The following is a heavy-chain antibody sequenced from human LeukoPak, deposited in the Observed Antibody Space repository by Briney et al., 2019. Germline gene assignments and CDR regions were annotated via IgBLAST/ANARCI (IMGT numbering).Heavy chain of an antibody. CDR1: GFTFSSYG. Sequence: GRSLRLSCAASGFTFSSYGMHWVRQAPGKGLEWVAVIWYDGSNKYYADSVKGRFTISRDNSKNTLYLQMNSLRAEDTAVYYCASSKYCSGGTCGAFDIWGQGTMVTVSS. CDR3: ASSKYCSGGTCGAFDI. V-gene: IGHV3-33*01. J-gene: IGHJ3*02. CDR2: IWYDGSNK. D-gene: IGHD2-15*01.